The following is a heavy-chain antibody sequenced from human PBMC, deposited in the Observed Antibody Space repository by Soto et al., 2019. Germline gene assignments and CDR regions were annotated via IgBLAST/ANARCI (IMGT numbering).Heavy chain of an antibody. D-gene: IGHD3-3*01. CDR1: GYTFSAYH. CDR2: INPKGGAP. V-gene: IGHV1-2*02. CDR3: AGALTFFGVVTTDDYYGMDV. Sequence: QEQLVQSGAEVKKPGSSVKVSCKASGYTFSAYHIHWVRQAPGQGLEWMGWINPKGGAPSYALRFQGRVTMTSDTTISTAYMEVTSLRSDDTAVYYCAGALTFFGVVTTDDYYGMDVWGQGTTVTVSS. J-gene: IGHJ6*02.